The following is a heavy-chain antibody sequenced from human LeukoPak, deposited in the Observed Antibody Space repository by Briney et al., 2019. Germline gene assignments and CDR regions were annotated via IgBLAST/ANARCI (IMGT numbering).Heavy chain of an antibody. D-gene: IGHD6-19*01. V-gene: IGHV3-21*01. J-gene: IGHJ4*02. CDR1: GFTFSGST. Sequence: KAGGSLRLSCAASGFTFSGSTMNWVRQAPGKGLEWVSFISTSSSYIYYADSVRGRFTISGDNAKNSLYLQMNSLRAEDTAVYYCARVFSGWYGYYFDYWGQGTLVTVSS. CDR2: ISTSSSYI. CDR3: ARVFSGWYGYYFDY.